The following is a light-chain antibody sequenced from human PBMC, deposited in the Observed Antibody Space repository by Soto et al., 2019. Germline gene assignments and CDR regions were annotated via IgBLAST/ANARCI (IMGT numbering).Light chain of an antibody. CDR3: QQYNNWPPIT. CDR1: QSISDW. Sequence: DIQLTPSPSTLSAAVGDSVTITCRASQSISDWLAWFQLKPGKAPKLLIYDASSLESGVPSRFSGSGSGTEFTLTISSLQSEDFAVYYCQQYNNWPPITFGQGTRLEIK. CDR2: DAS. J-gene: IGKJ5*01. V-gene: IGKV1-5*01.